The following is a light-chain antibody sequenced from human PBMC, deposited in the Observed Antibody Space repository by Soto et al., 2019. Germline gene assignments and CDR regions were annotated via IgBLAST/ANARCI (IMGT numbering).Light chain of an antibody. V-gene: IGKV1-5*03. J-gene: IGKJ1*01. Sequence: DIPMTQCPSTLSASVGHRFTIACRASQSISNWLAWYQQKPGKAPKLLIYLASSLESGVPSRFSGSGSGTEFTLTISNLQPDDFATYYCQQSNNYSWTFGQGPKVDI. CDR1: QSISNW. CDR3: QQSNNYSWT. CDR2: LAS.